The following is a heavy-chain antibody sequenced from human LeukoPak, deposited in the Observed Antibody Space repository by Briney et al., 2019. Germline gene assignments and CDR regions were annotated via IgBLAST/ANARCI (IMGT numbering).Heavy chain of an antibody. V-gene: IGHV3-48*03. J-gene: IGHJ2*01. CDR3: ARASEYYDSSGYYGWYFDL. CDR1: GFTFSSYE. CDR2: ISSSGSTI. Sequence: GGSLRLSCAASGFTFSSYEMNWVRQAPGKGLEWVSYISSSGSTIYYADSVKGRFTISRDNAKNSLYLQMNSLRAEDTALYYCARASEYYDSSGYYGWYFDLWGRGTLVTVSA. D-gene: IGHD3-22*01.